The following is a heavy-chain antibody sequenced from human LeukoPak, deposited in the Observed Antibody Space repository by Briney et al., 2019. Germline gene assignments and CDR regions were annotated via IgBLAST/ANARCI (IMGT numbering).Heavy chain of an antibody. CDR3: ARDSSSYYYDSSVALDY. D-gene: IGHD3-22*01. CDR2: ISAYNGNT. V-gene: IGHV1-18*01. J-gene: IGHJ4*02. CDR1: GYTFTSYG. Sequence: ASVKVSCKASGYTFTSYGISWVRQAPGQGLKWMGWISAYNGNTNYAQKLQGRVTMTTDTSTSTAYMELRSLRSDDTAVYYCARDSSSYYYDSSVALDYWGQGTLVTVSS.